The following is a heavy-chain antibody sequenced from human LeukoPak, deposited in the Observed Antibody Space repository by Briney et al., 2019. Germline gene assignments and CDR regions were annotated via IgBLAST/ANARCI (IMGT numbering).Heavy chain of an antibody. Sequence: ASVKVSCKASGYTFTDYYLHWVRQAPGQGLEWMGRINPNSGDTNYAQDFQDRVTMTRDTSITTAYMELSSLRSEDTAVYYCARGPTVGITFGGVIVTDFDYWGQGTLVTASS. CDR3: ARGPTVGITFGGVIVTDFDY. D-gene: IGHD3-16*02. CDR1: GYTFTDYY. CDR2: INPNSGDT. J-gene: IGHJ4*02. V-gene: IGHV1-2*06.